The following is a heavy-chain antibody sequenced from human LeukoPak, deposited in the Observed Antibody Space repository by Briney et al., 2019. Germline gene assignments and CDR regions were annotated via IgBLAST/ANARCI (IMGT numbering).Heavy chain of an antibody. Sequence: GGSLRLSCAASGFTFSRHGMHWVRQAPGEGLEWVAVISNEASTQYYADSVKGRFTISRDNSMNILYLQMDSLRTEDTAVYYCTKEGLSSGSSFSGWFDPWGQGTLVTVSS. CDR1: GFTFSRHG. V-gene: IGHV3-30*18. D-gene: IGHD3-10*01. CDR3: TKEGLSSGSSFSGWFDP. J-gene: IGHJ5*02. CDR2: ISNEASTQ.